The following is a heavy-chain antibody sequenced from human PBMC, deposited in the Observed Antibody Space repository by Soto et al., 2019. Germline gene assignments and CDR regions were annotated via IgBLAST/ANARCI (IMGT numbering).Heavy chain of an antibody. CDR1: GYTFTSYG. CDR2: ISAYNGNT. CDR3: ARRGPLIAAAANPFYYYGMDV. D-gene: IGHD6-13*01. J-gene: IGHJ6*02. V-gene: IGHV1-18*04. Sequence: VASVKVSCKASGYTFTSYGISWVRQAPGQGLEWMGWISAYNGNTNYAQKLQGRVTMTTDTSTSTAYMELRSLRSDDTAVYYCARRGPLIAAAANPFYYYGMDVWGQGTTVTVSS.